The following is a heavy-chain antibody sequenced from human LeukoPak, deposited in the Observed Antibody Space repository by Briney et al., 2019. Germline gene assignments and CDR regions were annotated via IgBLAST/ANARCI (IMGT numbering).Heavy chain of an antibody. D-gene: IGHD5-12*01. Sequence: GGSLRLSCAASGFTFSSYAMSWVRQAPGKGLEWASVISGSGGATYYADSVKGRFTISRDNSKNTLYLQMNSLRAEDTAVYYCAKDGVATITYDYWGQGTLVTVSS. CDR2: ISGSGGAT. J-gene: IGHJ4*02. CDR3: AKDGVATITYDY. CDR1: GFTFSSYA. V-gene: IGHV3-23*01.